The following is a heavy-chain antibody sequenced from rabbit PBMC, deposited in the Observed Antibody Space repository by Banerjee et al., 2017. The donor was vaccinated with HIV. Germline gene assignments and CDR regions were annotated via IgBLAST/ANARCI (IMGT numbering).Heavy chain of an antibody. CDR3: ARDRADSSGYYFNL. V-gene: IGHV1S45*01. Sequence: QQQLVESGGGLVKPGASLTLTCKASGFSFSGSYWICWVRQAPGKGLEWIACIYAGSSSSTYYASWAKGRFTISKTSSTTVTLQMTSLTAADTATYFCARDRADSSGYYFNLWGPGTLVTVS. CDR2: IYAGSSSST. D-gene: IGHD6-1*01. J-gene: IGHJ4*01. CDR1: GFSFSGSYW.